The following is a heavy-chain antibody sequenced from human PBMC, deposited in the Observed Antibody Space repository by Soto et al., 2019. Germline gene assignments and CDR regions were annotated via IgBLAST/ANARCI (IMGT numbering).Heavy chain of an antibody. Sequence: GGSLRLSCAVSGFTFRNFWMSWVRQAPGKGLEWVANINQDASAKYYVDSVKGRFAISRDNAENSLYLQMNTLRAEDTAVYFCARDKGWEGGYKNLDSWGQGTLVTVSS. D-gene: IGHD5-12*01. V-gene: IGHV3-7*03. CDR2: INQDASAK. J-gene: IGHJ4*02. CDR3: ARDKGWEGGYKNLDS. CDR1: GFTFRNFW.